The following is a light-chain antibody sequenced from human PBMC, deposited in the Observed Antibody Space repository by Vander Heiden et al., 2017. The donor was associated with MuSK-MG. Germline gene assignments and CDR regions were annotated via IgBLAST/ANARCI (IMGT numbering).Light chain of an antibody. J-gene: IGKJ4*01. CDR1: RGINNW. CDR3: QQADGYPLT. V-gene: IGKV1D-12*01. Sequence: DIQMTQSPPSVSASVGDRVTITCRASRGINNWLAWYQQRPGKAPKLLIYGASNLQSGVPSRFSGSASGTDFTLTISSLHPEDFATYYCQQADGYPLTFGGGTKLEIK. CDR2: GAS.